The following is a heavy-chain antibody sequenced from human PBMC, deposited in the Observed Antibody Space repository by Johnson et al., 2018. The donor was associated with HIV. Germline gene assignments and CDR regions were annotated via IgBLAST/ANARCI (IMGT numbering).Heavy chain of an antibody. CDR1: GFTVSSNY. CDR3: ARYLTEKTPNAFDI. V-gene: IGHV3-53*01. CDR2: IYSGGST. Sequence: VQLVDSGGGLIQPGGSLRLSCAASGFTVSSNYMSWVRQAPGKGLEWVSVIYSGGSTYYADSVKGRFTISRDNSKNTLYLQMNSLRAEDTAVYYCARYLTEKTPNAFDIWGQGTMVTVSS. D-gene: IGHD2-15*01. J-gene: IGHJ3*02.